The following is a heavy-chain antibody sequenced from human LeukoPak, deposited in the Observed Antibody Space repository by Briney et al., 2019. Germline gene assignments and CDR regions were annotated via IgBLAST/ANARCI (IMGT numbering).Heavy chain of an antibody. J-gene: IGHJ4*02. CDR1: DLSIRNDW. CDR3: TLIKGWGSGSYYRDY. V-gene: IGHV3-15*01. D-gene: IGHD3-10*01. Sequence: PGGSLRLSCEGSDLSIRNDWSSWVRQAPGKDLEWVARVKRKASGETTDYAAPVKGRFIISRDDSKNTLYLQMNSLKIEDTAVYFCTLIKGWGSGSYYRDYWGQGTLVTVSS. CDR2: VKRKASGETT.